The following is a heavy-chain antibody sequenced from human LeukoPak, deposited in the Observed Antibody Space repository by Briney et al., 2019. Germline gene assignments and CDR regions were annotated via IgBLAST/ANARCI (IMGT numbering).Heavy chain of an antibody. CDR3: ASTGEIVVGENAFDI. D-gene: IGHD3-22*01. J-gene: IGHJ3*02. Sequence: SETLSLTCAVSGGSISSGGYSWSWIRQPPGKGLEWIGYIYHSGSTYYNPSLKSRVTISVDRSKNQFSLKLSSVTAADTAVYYCASTGEIVVGENAFDIWGQGTMVTVSS. V-gene: IGHV4-30-2*01. CDR2: IYHSGST. CDR1: GGSISSGGYS.